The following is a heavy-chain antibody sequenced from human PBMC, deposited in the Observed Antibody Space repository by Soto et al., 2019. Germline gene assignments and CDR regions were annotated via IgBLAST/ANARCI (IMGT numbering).Heavy chain of an antibody. CDR2: IYYSGST. Sequence: SETLSLTCTVSGGSISSYYWSWIRQPPGKGLEWIGYIYYSGSTNYNPSLKSRVTISVDTSKNQFSLKLSSVTAADTAVYYCARVRFLEWLSSQVFDYWGQGTLVTVSS. CDR3: ARVRFLEWLSSQVFDY. J-gene: IGHJ4*02. CDR1: GGSISSYY. D-gene: IGHD3-3*01. V-gene: IGHV4-59*01.